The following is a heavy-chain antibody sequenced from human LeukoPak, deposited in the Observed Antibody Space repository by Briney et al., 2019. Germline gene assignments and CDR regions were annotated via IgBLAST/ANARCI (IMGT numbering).Heavy chain of an antibody. CDR2: ISWNSGSI. CDR1: GFTFDDYA. D-gene: IGHD1-7*01. CDR3: AVELPLDY. J-gene: IGHJ4*02. Sequence: GGSLRLSCAASGFTFDDYAMHWVRQAPGKGLEWVSGISWNSGSIGYADSVKGRFTISRDNAKNSLYLQMNSLRAEDTAVYYCAVELPLDYWGQGTLVTVSS. V-gene: IGHV3-9*01.